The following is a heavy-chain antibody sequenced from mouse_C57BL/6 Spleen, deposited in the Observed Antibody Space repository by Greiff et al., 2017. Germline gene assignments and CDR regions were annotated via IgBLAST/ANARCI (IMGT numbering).Heavy chain of an antibody. V-gene: IGHV1-50*01. CDR3: ARGYSSGYVGFAY. J-gene: IGHJ3*01. D-gene: IGHD3-2*02. CDR1: GYTFTSYW. CDR2: IDPSDSYP. Sequence: VQLQQPGAELVKPGASVKLSCKASGYTFTSYWLQWVKQRPGQGLEWIGEIDPSDSYPNYNQKFKGKATLTVDTSSSTAYMQLSSLTSEDSAVYYCARGYSSGYVGFAYWGQGTLVTVSA.